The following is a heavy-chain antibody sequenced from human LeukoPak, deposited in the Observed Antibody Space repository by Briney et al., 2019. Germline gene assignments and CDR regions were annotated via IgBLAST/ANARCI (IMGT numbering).Heavy chain of an antibody. CDR1: GGPFSGYY. CDR3: ARMMIARFDY. D-gene: IGHD3-22*01. Sequence: SETLSLTCAVYGGPFSGYYWSWIRQPPGKGLEWIGYISYSGSTNYNPSLKRRVTISVDTSKNQFSLKLRSVTAADTAVYYCARMMIARFDYWGQGTLVTVSS. J-gene: IGHJ4*02. V-gene: IGHV4-59*01. CDR2: ISYSGST.